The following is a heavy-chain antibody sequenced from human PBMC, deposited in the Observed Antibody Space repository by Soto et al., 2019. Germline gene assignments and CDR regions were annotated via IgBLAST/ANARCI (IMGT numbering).Heavy chain of an antibody. Sequence: ASVKVSCKTSGYTFTSYGISWVGQAPGQGLEWMAWVSAYNGNRNYAQKFQGRVTMTTETYTSTAYMELRSLRADDTAVYYCARRPPGDYYDSSGYSYPFDYWGQ. J-gene: IGHJ4*01. CDR2: VSAYNGNR. CDR1: GYTFTSYG. D-gene: IGHD3-22*01. CDR3: ARRPPGDYYDSSGYSYPFDY. V-gene: IGHV1-18*04.